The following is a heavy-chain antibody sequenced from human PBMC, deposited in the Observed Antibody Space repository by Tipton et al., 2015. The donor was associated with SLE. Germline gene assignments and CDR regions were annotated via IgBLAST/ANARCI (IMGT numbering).Heavy chain of an antibody. CDR2: ISGSGGST. D-gene: IGHD2-15*01. Sequence: GSLRLSCAASGFTFDDYAMHWVRQAPGKGLEWVSGISGSGGSTYYADSVKGRFTISRDNSKNMLYLQMNSLRAEDTAVYYCAKAPPEGDSGTWDVFFQHWGQGTLVTVSS. J-gene: IGHJ1*01. CDR1: GFTFDDYA. CDR3: AKAPPEGDSGTWDVFFQH. V-gene: IGHV3-23*01.